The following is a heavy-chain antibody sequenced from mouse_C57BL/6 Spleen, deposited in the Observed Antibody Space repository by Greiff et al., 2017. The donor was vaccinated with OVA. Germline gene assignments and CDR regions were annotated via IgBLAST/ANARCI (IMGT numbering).Heavy chain of an antibody. CDR3: ARDDY. Sequence: EVKLVESGGGLVKPGGSLKLSCAASGFTFSSYAMSWVRQTPEKRLEWVATISDGGSYTYYPDNVKGRFTISRDNAKNNLYLQMSHLKSEDTAMYYCARDDYGGQGTTLTVSS. CDR1: GFTFSSYA. V-gene: IGHV5-4*01. J-gene: IGHJ2*01. CDR2: ISDGGSYT.